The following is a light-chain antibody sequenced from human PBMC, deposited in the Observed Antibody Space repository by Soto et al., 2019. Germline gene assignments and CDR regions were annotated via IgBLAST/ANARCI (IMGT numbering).Light chain of an antibody. Sequence: EIVMTQSPATLSVSPGERATLFCRASQSVSSTYLAWYQQKPGQAPRLLIYGASTRATAIPPRFSGSGSGTEFTLTISSLQSEDFAVYYCQQYDNWPITFGQGTRLEIK. CDR3: QQYDNWPIT. CDR1: QSVSSTY. CDR2: GAS. J-gene: IGKJ5*01. V-gene: IGKV3-15*01.